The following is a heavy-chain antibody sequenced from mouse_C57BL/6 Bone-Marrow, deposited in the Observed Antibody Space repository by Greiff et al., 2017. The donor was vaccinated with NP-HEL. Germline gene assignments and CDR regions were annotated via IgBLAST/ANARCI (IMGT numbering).Heavy chain of an antibody. V-gene: IGHV7-3*01. Sequence: EVKVVESGGGLVQPGGSLSLSCAASGFTFTDYYMSWVRQPPGKALEWLGFIRNKANGYTTEYSASVKGRFTISRDNSQSILYLQMKALRAEDSATYYCARYLGYFDYWGQGTTLTVSS. D-gene: IGHD4-1*01. CDR1: GFTFTDYY. CDR3: ARYLGYFDY. J-gene: IGHJ2*01. CDR2: IRNKANGYTT.